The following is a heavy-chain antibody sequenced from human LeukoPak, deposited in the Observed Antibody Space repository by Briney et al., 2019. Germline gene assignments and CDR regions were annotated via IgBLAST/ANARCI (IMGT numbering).Heavy chain of an antibody. Sequence: GGSLRLSCAASGFTFSSYSMNWVRQAPGKGLEWVSSISSSSSYIYYADSVKGRFTISRDNAKNSLYLQMNSLRAEDTAVYYCARDLGMATNDAYYYYMDAWGKGTTVTVSS. V-gene: IGHV3-21*01. CDR1: GFTFSSYS. CDR2: ISSSSSYI. CDR3: ARDLGMATNDAYYYYMDA. D-gene: IGHD5-24*01. J-gene: IGHJ6*03.